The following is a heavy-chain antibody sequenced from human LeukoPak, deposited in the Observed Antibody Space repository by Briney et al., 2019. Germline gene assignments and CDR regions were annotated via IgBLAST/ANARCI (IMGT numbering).Heavy chain of an antibody. CDR2: INPNSGGT. Sequence: ASVKVSRKASGYTLTGYYMHWVRQAPGQGIEWMGRINPNSGGTNYAQKFQGRVTMTRDTSISTAYMELSRLRSDDTAVYYCARDSAVAAADVWGKGTTVTVSS. V-gene: IGHV1-2*06. CDR3: ARDSAVAAADV. D-gene: IGHD2-15*01. CDR1: GYTLTGYY. J-gene: IGHJ6*04.